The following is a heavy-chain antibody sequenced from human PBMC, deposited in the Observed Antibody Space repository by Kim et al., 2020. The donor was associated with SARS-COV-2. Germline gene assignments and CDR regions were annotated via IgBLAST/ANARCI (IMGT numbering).Heavy chain of an antibody. Sequence: YADAVKGLFTIAGDTSTNTLYLQMHSLRSEGAAVYYCARDRPVTDDALDIWGQGTMVTVSS. V-gene: IGHV3-33*01. CDR3: ARDRPVTDDALDI. D-gene: IGHD4-17*01. J-gene: IGHJ3*02.